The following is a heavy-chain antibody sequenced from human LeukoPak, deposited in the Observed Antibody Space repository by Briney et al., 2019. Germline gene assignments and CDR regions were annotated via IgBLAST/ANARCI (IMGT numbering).Heavy chain of an antibody. J-gene: IGHJ4*02. V-gene: IGHV4-34*01. CDR2: INHSGGT. CDR3: ASGRSGNQLLYVY. D-gene: IGHD2-2*02. Sequence: SETLSLTCAVYGRSFSGYYWTWIRQPPGKGLEWIGEINHSGGTDHNPYLKSRVTMSVDTSKNQISLQLTSVTAADTAVYYCASGRSGNQLLYVYWGQGTLVTVSS. CDR1: GRSFSGYY.